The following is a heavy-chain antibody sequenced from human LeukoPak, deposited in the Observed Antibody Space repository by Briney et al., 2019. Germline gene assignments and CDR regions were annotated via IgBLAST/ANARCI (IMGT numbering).Heavy chain of an antibody. CDR2: ISAYNGNT. Sequence: ASVKVSCKASGYTFTSYGISWVRQAPGQGLEWMGWISAYNGNTNYAQKLQGRVTMTPDTSTSTAYMELRSLRSDDTAVYYCARVGFLEWLLHPSFRSPFGSGYYYYGMDVWGQGTTVTVSS. D-gene: IGHD3-3*01. CDR3: ARVGFLEWLLHPSFRSPFGSGYYYYGMDV. J-gene: IGHJ6*02. CDR1: GYTFTSYG. V-gene: IGHV1-18*01.